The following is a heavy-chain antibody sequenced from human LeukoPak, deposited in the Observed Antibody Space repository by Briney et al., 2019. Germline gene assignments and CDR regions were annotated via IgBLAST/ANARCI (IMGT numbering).Heavy chain of an antibody. CDR3: ARGGKYCTNGVCYADYFDY. CDR1: GGSICSGGYY. J-gene: IGHJ4*02. V-gene: IGHV4-31*03. Sequence: SETLSLTCTVSGGSICSGGYYWSWIRQHPGKGLEWIGYIYYSGTTYYHPSLKSRVTISVDTSKNQFSLKLSSVTAADTALYYCARGGKYCTNGVCYADYFDYWGQGTLVTVSS. CDR2: IYYSGTT. D-gene: IGHD2-8*01.